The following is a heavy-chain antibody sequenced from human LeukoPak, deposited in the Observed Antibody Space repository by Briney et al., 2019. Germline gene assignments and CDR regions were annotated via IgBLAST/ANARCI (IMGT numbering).Heavy chain of an antibody. CDR1: GFTVSSNY. CDR2: IYSGGST. CDR3: AREGEDYYDSSGYYFDY. J-gene: IGHJ4*02. D-gene: IGHD3-22*01. V-gene: IGHV3-53*01. Sequence: GGSLRLSCAASGFTVSSNYMSWVRQAPGKGLGWVSVIYSGGSTYYADSVKGRFTISRGNSKNTLYLQMNSLRAEDTAVYYCAREGEDYYDSSGYYFDYWGQGTLVTVSS.